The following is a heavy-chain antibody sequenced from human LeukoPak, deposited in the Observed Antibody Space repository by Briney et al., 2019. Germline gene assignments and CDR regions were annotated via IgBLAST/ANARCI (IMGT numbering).Heavy chain of an antibody. V-gene: IGHV4-4*07. CDR2: IYSSGRT. CDR3: AKSVGAAPFEY. J-gene: IGHJ4*02. CDR1: GGSLPIYY. Sequence: PSETLSLSCSVSGGSLPIYYWSWIRQFAGKGLEWIGYIYSSGRTNSNPSLKSRVTMSVDTSKNQFSLKMSSVTAADTAVYYCAKSVGAAPFEYWGQGTLVTVSS. D-gene: IGHD1-26*01.